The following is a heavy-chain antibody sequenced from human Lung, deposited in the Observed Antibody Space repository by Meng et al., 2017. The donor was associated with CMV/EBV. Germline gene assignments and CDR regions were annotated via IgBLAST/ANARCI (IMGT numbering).Heavy chain of an antibody. V-gene: IGHV7-4-1*01. J-gene: IGHJ4*02. Sequence: LQKPWDLVKVSCHASGYSFTSSSINWVRNAPGQGIEWMGCININTGNPTYAQGFTGRFVFSLDTSVSTAYLQIDSLKADDTAVYYCARGNGWRLDYWGQGTLVTVSS. CDR3: ARGNGWRLDY. CDR2: ININTGNP. CDR1: GYSFTSSS. D-gene: IGHD6-19*01.